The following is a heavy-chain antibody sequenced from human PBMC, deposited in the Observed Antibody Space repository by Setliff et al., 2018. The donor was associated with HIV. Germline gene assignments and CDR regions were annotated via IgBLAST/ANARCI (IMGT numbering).Heavy chain of an antibody. CDR2: IKQDGSEK. J-gene: IGHJ3*02. V-gene: IGHV3-7*03. Sequence: LRLSCVVSGFSFEKFWMNWVRQAPGKGLEWVANIKQDGSEKYYVDSVKGRFTISRDNAKNSLYLQMNSLRAEDTAVYYCAREVYKQTPAFDIWGQGTMVTVSS. CDR1: GFSFEKFW. CDR3: AREVYKQTPAFDI. D-gene: IGHD3-10*01.